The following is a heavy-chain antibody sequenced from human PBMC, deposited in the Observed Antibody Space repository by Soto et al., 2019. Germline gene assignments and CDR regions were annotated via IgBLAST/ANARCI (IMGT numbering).Heavy chain of an antibody. J-gene: IGHJ5*02. CDR3: ARGYCSTTICDPWFDP. D-gene: IGHD2-2*01. CDR2: IYPGDSDT. CDR1: GYSFTSYW. V-gene: IGHV5-51*01. Sequence: GESLKISCTGVGYSFTSYWIGWVRQMPGKGLEWMGIIYPGDSDTRYSPSFQGQVTISADKSITTAYLQWSSLKASDTAMYYCARGYCSTTICDPWFDPWGQGTLVTVSS.